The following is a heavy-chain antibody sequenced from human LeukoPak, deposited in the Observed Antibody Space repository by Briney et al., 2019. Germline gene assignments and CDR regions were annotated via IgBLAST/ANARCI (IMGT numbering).Heavy chain of an antibody. D-gene: IGHD3-22*01. CDR2: ISGSGGTT. Sequence: GGSLRLSCAASGFTFSSYGMNWVRQAPGKGLEWVSGISGSGGTTYYADSVKGRFTISRDNSKNSLSLQVSSLRAEDTAVYYCAKTNGYYSDWGQGTLVTVAS. V-gene: IGHV3-23*01. CDR1: GFTFSSYG. J-gene: IGHJ4*02. CDR3: AKTNGYYSD.